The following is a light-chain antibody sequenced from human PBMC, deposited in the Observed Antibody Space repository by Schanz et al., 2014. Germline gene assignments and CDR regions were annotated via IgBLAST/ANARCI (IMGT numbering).Light chain of an antibody. J-gene: IGLJ3*02. CDR2: GVT. CDR1: SSDIGAYRY. V-gene: IGLV2-14*01. CDR3: CSYAGTYTWV. Sequence: QSALTQPASVSGSAGQSITISCTGTSSDIGAYRYVSWYQQHPGKAPQLMIYGVTNRPSGLSPRFSGSKSGNTAFLTISGLLAEDEADYYCCSYAGTYTWVFGGGTKLTVL.